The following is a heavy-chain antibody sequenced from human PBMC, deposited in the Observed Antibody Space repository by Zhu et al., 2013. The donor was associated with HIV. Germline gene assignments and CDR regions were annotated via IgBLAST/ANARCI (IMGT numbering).Heavy chain of an antibody. D-gene: IGHD3-9*01. J-gene: IGHJ5*02. Sequence: QVQLQESGPGLVKPSGTLSLTCAVSGGSISSSNWWSWVRQPPGKGLEWIGEIYHSGSTNYNPSLKSRVTISVDKSKNQFSLKLSSVTAADTAVYYCARAPAGGYDILTGYYIEARGWFDPWGQGTLVTVSS. CDR1: GGSISSSNW. V-gene: IGHV4-4*02. CDR3: ARAPAGGYDILTGYYIEARGWFDP. CDR2: IYHSGST.